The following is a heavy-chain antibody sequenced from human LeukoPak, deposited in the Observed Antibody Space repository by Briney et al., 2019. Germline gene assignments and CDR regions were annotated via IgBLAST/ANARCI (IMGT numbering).Heavy chain of an antibody. Sequence: ASVKVSCKASGYTFTGYYMHWVRQAPGQGLEWMGRINPNSGGTNYAQKFQGRVTMTRDTSISTAYMELSRLRSDDTAVYYCARGGDHSSSWSKNPQDYWGQGTLVTVSS. D-gene: IGHD6-13*01. CDR2: INPNSGGT. J-gene: IGHJ4*02. CDR1: GYTFTGYY. V-gene: IGHV1-2*06. CDR3: ARGGDHSSSWSKNPQDY.